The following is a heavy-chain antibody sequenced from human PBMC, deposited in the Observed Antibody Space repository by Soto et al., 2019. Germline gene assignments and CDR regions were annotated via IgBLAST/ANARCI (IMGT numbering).Heavy chain of an antibody. D-gene: IGHD2-2*01. Sequence: PSETLSLTCTVSGGAIRSSSYYWGWIRQPPGKGLEWIGSIYYSGRTYYNPSLKSRVTLSVDTSKNQFSLKLSSVTAADTAVYYCARGPIVVVPAATSNWFDPWGQGTLVTVSS. J-gene: IGHJ5*02. CDR1: GGAIRSSSYY. CDR3: ARGPIVVVPAATSNWFDP. V-gene: IGHV4-39*01. CDR2: IYYSGRT.